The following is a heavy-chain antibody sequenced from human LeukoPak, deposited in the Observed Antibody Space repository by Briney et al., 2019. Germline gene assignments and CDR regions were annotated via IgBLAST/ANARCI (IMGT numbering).Heavy chain of an antibody. CDR1: GFTFSSYG. CDR3: ARDQGIYGDGIFDY. D-gene: IGHD5-24*01. Sequence: GRSLRLSCAASGFTFSSYGMHWVRQAPGKGLEWVAVIWYDGSNKQYADSVKGRFTISRDNSKNTLYLQMNSLRAEDTAVYYCARDQGIYGDGIFDYWGQGTLVTVSS. CDR2: IWYDGSNK. V-gene: IGHV3-33*01. J-gene: IGHJ4*02.